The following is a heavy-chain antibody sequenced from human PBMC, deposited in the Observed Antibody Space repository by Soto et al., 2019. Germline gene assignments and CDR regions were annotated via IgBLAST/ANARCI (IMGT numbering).Heavy chain of an antibody. CDR3: AREAAIRGSSYYYGMDV. Sequence: TLSLTCTVSGGSISSGGYYWSWIRQHPGKGLEWIGYIYYSGSTYYNPSLKSRVTISVDTSKNQFSLKLSSVTAADTAVYYCAREAAIRGSSYYYGMDVWGQGTTVTVSS. D-gene: IGHD5-12*01. J-gene: IGHJ6*02. V-gene: IGHV4-31*03. CDR1: GGSISSGGYY. CDR2: IYYSGST.